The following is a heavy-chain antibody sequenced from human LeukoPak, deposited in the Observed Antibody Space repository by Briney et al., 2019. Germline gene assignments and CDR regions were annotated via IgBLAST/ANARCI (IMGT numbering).Heavy chain of an antibody. CDR2: ISYDGSNK. V-gene: IGHV3-30*18. D-gene: IGHD3-22*01. CDR3: AKFARGLYYYDSGIYPSDVFDI. J-gene: IGHJ3*02. Sequence: GGSLRLSCAASGFTFSSYGIHWVRQAPGKGLEWVAVISYDGSNKYYADSVKGRFTISRDNSKNTLYLQMNSLRAEDTAVYSCAKFARGLYYYDSGIYPSDVFDIWGQGTMVTVSS. CDR1: GFTFSSYG.